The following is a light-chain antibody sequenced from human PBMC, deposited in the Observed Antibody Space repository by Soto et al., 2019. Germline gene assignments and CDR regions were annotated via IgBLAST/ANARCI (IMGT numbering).Light chain of an antibody. CDR1: QSISTS. CDR2: DAS. Sequence: DIQMTQSPSTLSASVGDRVTITCRASQSISTSLAWYQQKPGKAPKFLIYDASSLESGVPSRFSCSGSRTDFTFTINSLQPEDIATYYCQQYDNLPLTFGGGTKVDIK. CDR3: QQYDNLPLT. V-gene: IGKV1-5*01. J-gene: IGKJ4*01.